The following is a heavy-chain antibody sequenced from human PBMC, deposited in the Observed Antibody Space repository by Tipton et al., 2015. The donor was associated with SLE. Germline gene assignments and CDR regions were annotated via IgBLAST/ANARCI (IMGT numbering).Heavy chain of an antibody. CDR1: GGSISSGSYY. D-gene: IGHD4-17*01. J-gene: IGHJ5*02. CDR3: ARGYGDYSNWFDP. CDR2: IYATGIT. V-gene: IGHV4-61*09. Sequence: TLSLTCTVSGGSISSGSYYWSWIRQPAGKGLEWIGHIYATGITNYNPSLKSRVTISVDTSKNQFSLKLSSVTAADTAVYYCARGYGDYSNWFDPWGQGTLVTVSS.